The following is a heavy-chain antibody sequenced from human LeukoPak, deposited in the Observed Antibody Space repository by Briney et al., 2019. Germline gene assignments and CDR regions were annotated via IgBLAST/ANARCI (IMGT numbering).Heavy chain of an antibody. CDR2: ISYDGSKK. CDR3: ARGGVVVVATLDN. D-gene: IGHD2-15*01. CDR1: GFTFSSYW. V-gene: IGHV3-30*03. J-gene: IGHJ4*02. Sequence: GGSLRLSCAASGFTFSSYWMSWVRQAPGKGLEWVAVISYDGSKKYYADSVKGRFTISRDNSKNTLYLQMNSLRAEDSAVYYCARGGVVVVATLDNWGQGTLVTVSS.